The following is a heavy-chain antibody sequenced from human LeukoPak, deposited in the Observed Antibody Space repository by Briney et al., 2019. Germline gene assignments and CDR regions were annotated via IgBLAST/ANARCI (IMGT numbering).Heavy chain of an antibody. CDR2: IYSGGSI. D-gene: IGHD3-3*01. V-gene: IGHV3-66*02. J-gene: IGHJ3*02. CDR3: ARDLYYDFWSGYRPDAFDI. Sequence: PGGSLRLSCAVSGFTVSSNYMSWVRQAPGKGLEWVSVIYSGGSIYYADSVKGRFTISRDNSKNTLYLQMNSLRAEDTAVYYCARDLYYDFWSGYRPDAFDIWGQGTMVTVSS. CDR1: GFTVSSNY.